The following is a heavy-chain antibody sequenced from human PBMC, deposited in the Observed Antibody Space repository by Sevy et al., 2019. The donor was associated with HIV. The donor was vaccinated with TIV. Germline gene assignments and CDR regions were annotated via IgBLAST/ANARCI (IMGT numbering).Heavy chain of an antibody. CDR3: ARDGTDYYDSSGYLKWFDP. CDR1: GGTFSSYA. J-gene: IGHJ5*02. CDR2: IIPIFGTA. D-gene: IGHD3-22*01. V-gene: IGHV1-69*13. Sequence: ASVKVSCKASGGTFSSYAIRWVRQAPGQGLEWMGGIIPIFGTANYAQKFQGRVTITADESTSTAYMELSSLRSEDTAVYYCARDGTDYYDSSGYLKWFDPWGQGTLVTVSS.